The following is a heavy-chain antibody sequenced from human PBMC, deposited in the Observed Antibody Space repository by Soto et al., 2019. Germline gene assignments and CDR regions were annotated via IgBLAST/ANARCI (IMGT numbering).Heavy chain of an antibody. V-gene: IGHV3-21*01. D-gene: IGHD6-13*01. CDR1: GFTFSSYS. J-gene: IGHJ4*02. Sequence: EVQLVESGGGLVKPGGSLRLSCAASGFTFSSYSMNWVRQAPGKGLEWVSSISSSSSYIYYADSVKGRFTISRDNAKKSLYLQMNSLRAEDTAVYYCAREDSSSWENWGQGTLVTVSS. CDR3: AREDSSSWEN. CDR2: ISSSSSYI.